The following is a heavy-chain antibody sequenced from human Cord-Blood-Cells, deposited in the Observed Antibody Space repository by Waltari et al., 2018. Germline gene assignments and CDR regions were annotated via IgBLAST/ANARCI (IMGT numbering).Heavy chain of an antibody. Sequence: QVQLVQSGAEVKKPGASVKVSCKASGYTFTSYGISWVRQAPGQGLEWMGWISAYNGNTNYAQKLQGRCTRTTDTSTSTAYMGLRSLGSDDTAVYYCARVPGGGSSWYYYYYGMDVWGQGTTVTVSS. CDR2: ISAYNGNT. CDR3: ARVPGGGSSWYYYYYGMDV. V-gene: IGHV1-18*01. CDR1: GYTFTSYG. D-gene: IGHD6-13*01. J-gene: IGHJ6*02.